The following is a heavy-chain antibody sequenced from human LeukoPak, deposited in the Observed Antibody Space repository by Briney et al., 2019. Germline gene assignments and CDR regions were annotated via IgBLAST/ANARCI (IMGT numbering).Heavy chain of an antibody. J-gene: IGHJ3*02. CDR1: GFTFSSYS. CDR3: ARGAIAARGDAFDI. Sequence: GGSLRLSCAASGFTFSSYSMNWVRQAPGKGLEWVSSISSSSSYIYYADSVKGRFTISRDNAKNSLYLQMNSLRAEDTAVYYCARGAIAARGDAFDIWGQGKMVTVSS. CDR2: ISSSSSYI. V-gene: IGHV3-21*01. D-gene: IGHD6-6*01.